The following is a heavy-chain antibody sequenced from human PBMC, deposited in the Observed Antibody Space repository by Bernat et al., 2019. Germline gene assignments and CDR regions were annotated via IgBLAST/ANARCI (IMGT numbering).Heavy chain of an antibody. V-gene: IGHV2-5*02. CDR2: VYWDDYN. J-gene: IGHJ5*02. CDR3: AHSYYFGSGSYYNVWFDP. D-gene: IGHD3-10*01. CDR1: GFSLSTSGVG. Sequence: QITLKESGPTLVKPTQTLTLTCTFSGFSLSTSGVGVGWIRQPPGKALEWLALVYWDDYNYYSPSLKSRLTITKDTSKNQVVLTMANVDPVDTATYYCAHSYYFGSGSYYNVWFDPWGQGTLVTVSS.